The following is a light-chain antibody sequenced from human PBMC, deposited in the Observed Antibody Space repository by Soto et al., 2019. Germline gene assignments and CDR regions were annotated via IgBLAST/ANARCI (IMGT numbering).Light chain of an antibody. CDR3: QQYNNCPPWT. CDR2: ETS. CDR1: QSVSSN. V-gene: IGKV3-15*01. Sequence: IVMTQSPATLSVSPGESVTLSCRASQSVSSNLAWYQQKPGQGPRPLIYETSTRATGIPPRFSGSGSGTESTLTISSLQSEDFAVYYCQQYNNCPPWTFGQGTKVEIK. J-gene: IGKJ1*01.